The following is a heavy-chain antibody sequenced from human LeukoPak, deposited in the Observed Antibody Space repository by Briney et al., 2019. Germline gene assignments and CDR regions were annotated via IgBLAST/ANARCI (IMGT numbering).Heavy chain of an antibody. CDR3: TSGVGTMDF. V-gene: IGHV3-15*01. D-gene: IGHD1-1*01. CDR2: IKSKSDGGAT. CDR1: GYXFNDAW. J-gene: IGHJ4*02. Sequence: PGGSLRLSCTASGYXFNDAWMSWVRQAPGKGLEWVGRIKSKSDGGATDYAAPVTGRVTISRDESKNIVHLEMNSLKTEDTAVYYCTSGVGTMDFWGQGTLVTVSS.